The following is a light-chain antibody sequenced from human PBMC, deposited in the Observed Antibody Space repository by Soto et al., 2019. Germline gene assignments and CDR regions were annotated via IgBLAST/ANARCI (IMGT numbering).Light chain of an antibody. V-gene: IGKV3-20*01. Sequence: EIVLTQSPGTLSLSPGERATLSCRASQSVSSSYLAWYQQKPGAAPRLLIYGASSRATGIPDRFSGSGSGTDFTLTISRLEPEDFAVYYCQQYGSTLYTFGRGTKLEIK. CDR2: GAS. CDR3: QQYGSTLYT. J-gene: IGKJ2*01. CDR1: QSVSSSY.